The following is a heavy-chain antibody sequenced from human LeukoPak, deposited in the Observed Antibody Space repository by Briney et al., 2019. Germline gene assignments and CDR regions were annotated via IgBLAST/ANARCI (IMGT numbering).Heavy chain of an antibody. Sequence: PGGSLRLSCAASGFTFSSYGMHWVRQAPGKGLEWVAVISYDGSNKYYADSVKGRFTISRDNSKNTLYLQMNSLRAEDTAVYYCAKVKIRTMTLDYWGQGTLVAVSS. J-gene: IGHJ4*02. CDR1: GFTFSSYG. CDR3: AKVKIRTMTLDY. CDR2: ISYDGSNK. D-gene: IGHD3-22*01. V-gene: IGHV3-30*18.